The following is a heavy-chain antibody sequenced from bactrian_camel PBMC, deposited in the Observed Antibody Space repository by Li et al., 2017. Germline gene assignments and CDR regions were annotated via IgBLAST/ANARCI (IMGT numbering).Heavy chain of an antibody. CDR2: IGTNGVA. V-gene: IGHV3S6*01. D-gene: IGHD3*01. CDR3: ATGVYCANVLSPSEYDT. Sequence: HVQLVESGGKTVQTGGSLRLSCQASGYHHSAYCLAWFRQAPGKAREGVAGIGTNGVAAAADSVKGRFTISRDSAKTTLFLEMNSLKPDDTAMYYCATGVYCANVLSPSEYDTWGQGTQVTVS. J-gene: IGHJ4*01. CDR1: GYHHSAYC.